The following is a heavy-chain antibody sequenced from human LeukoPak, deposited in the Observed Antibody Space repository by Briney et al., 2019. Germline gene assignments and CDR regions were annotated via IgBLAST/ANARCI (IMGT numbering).Heavy chain of an antibody. J-gene: IGHJ6*04. D-gene: IGHD6-13*01. V-gene: IGHV1-8*01. CDR2: INPNSGNT. CDR3: ATNSSTWLSDMDV. CDR1: GYTFTSYD. Sequence: ASVKVSCKASGYTFTSYDINWVRQATGQGLEWMGWINPNSGNTGYAQKFQGRVTMTRNTSISTAYMELSSLRSEVTAVYYCATNSSTWLSDMDVWGKGTTVTVSS.